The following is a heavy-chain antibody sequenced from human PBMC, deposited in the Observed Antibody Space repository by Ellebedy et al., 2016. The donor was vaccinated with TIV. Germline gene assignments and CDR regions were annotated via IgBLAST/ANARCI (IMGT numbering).Heavy chain of an antibody. Sequence: GGSLRLSCAASGFTFSSYAMHWVRQAPGKGLEWVAVISYDGSNKYYADSVKGRFTISRDNSKKTMYLQMNSLRAEDTAVYYCARGYYYDSSGYYYGYCQHWGQGTLVTVSS. CDR2: ISYDGSNK. CDR3: ARGYYYDSSGYYYGYCQH. J-gene: IGHJ1*01. D-gene: IGHD3-22*01. V-gene: IGHV3-30*01. CDR1: GFTFSSYA.